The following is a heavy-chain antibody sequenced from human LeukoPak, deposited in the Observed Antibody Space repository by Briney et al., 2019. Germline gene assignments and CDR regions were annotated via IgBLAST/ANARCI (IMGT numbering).Heavy chain of an antibody. CDR2: IILIFGTA. D-gene: IGHD1-26*01. Sequence: IILIFGTANYAQKFQGRVTITADEYTSTAYMEMSSLRSEDTAVYYCASLLRADYYYMDVWGKGTTVTVSS. CDR3: ASLLRADYYYMDV. J-gene: IGHJ6*03. V-gene: IGHV1-69*01.